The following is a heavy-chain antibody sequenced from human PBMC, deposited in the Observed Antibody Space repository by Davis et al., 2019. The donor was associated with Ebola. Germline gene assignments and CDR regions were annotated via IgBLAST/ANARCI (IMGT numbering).Heavy chain of an antibody. CDR3: ARDTYYHGSGSYYNWGFFDY. CDR2: ISSSGSTI. CDR1: GFTFSDYY. Sequence: PGGSLRLSCAASGFTFSDYYMSWIRQAPGKGLEWVSYISSSGSTIYYADSVKGRFTISRDNAKNSLYLQMNSLRAEDTAVYYCARDTYYHGSGSYYNWGFFDYWGQGTLVTVSS. V-gene: IGHV3-11*04. J-gene: IGHJ4*02. D-gene: IGHD3-10*01.